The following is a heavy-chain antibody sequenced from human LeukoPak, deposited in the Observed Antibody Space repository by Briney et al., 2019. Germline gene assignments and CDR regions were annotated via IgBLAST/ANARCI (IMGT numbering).Heavy chain of an antibody. CDR2: ISGSGGST. CDR3: AKAYDNSGHILRYSDC. J-gene: IGHJ4*02. V-gene: IGHV3-23*01. D-gene: IGHD3-22*01. CDR1: GFTFSSYA. Sequence: PGGSLRLSCAASGFTFSSYAMSWVRQAPGKGLEWVSGISGSGGSTWYADSVKGHFTISRDNSKNTLYPQMNSLRAEDTAVYFCAKAYDNSGHILRYSDCWGQGTLVTVSS.